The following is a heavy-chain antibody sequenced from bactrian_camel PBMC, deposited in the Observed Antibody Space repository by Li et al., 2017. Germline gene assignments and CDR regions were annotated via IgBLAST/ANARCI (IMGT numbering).Heavy chain of an antibody. CDR2: VDSDGST. V-gene: IGHV3S1*01. CDR3: TRDRGLAVPAGSFDY. CDR1: GYTNTFSKYC. Sequence: QLVESGGGSVQAGGSLRLSCAVSGYTNTFSKYCMGWFRQAPGKEQREGVATVDSDGSTLYADSVKGRFTISRDNAKNTINLELNSLKTEDTAMYYCTRDRGLAVPAGSFDYWAQGTQVTVS. D-gene: IGHD6*01. J-gene: IGHJ6*01.